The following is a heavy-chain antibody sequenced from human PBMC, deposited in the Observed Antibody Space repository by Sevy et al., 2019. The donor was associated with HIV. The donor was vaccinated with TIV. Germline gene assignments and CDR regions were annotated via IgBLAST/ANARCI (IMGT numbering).Heavy chain of an antibody. J-gene: IGHJ6*02. CDR2: IYPGDSDT. Sequence: GESLKISCKGSGYSFTSYWIGWVRQMSGKGLEWMGIIYPGDSDTRYSPSFQGQVTISADKSISTAYLQWSSLKASDTAMYYCARHRRYYYDSSGYSYYGMDVWGQGTTVTVSS. CDR3: ARHRRYYYDSSGYSYYGMDV. V-gene: IGHV5-51*01. CDR1: GYSFTSYW. D-gene: IGHD3-22*01.